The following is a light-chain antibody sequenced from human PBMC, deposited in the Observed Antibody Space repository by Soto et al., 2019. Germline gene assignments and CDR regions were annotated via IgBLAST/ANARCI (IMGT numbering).Light chain of an antibody. Sequence: QAVVTQSPSASASLGASVKLTCTLSSGHSSYAIACHQQQPEKGPRYLMKLDSDGSHTKGDAIPDRFSGSSSGAERYLTISSLQSEDEADYYCQTWGTGIHVVFGGGTKLTVL. CDR2: LDSDGSH. J-gene: IGLJ2*01. CDR1: SGHSSYA. V-gene: IGLV4-69*01. CDR3: QTWGTGIHVV.